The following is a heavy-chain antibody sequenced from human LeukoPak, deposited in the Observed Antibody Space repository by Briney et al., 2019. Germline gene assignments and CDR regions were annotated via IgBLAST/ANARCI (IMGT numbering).Heavy chain of an antibody. D-gene: IGHD1-7*01. J-gene: IGHJ4*02. CDR2: IIPIFGTA. CDR3: AGARTTGTTFPFDY. CDR1: GYTFTSYA. Sequence: ASVKVSCKASGYTFTSYAISWVRQAPGQGLEWMGGIIPIFGTANYAQKFQGRVTITADESTSTAYMELSSLGSEDTAVYYCAGARTTGTTFPFDYWGQGTLVTVSS. V-gene: IGHV1-69*13.